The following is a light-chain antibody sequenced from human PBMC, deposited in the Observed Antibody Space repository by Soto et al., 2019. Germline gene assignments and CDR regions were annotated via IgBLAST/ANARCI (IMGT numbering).Light chain of an antibody. J-gene: IGKJ1*01. CDR1: QSVSIN. V-gene: IGKV3-15*01. Sequence: EIVMRQSPASLSVSPGESATLSCRASQSVSINLAWYQQKPGQAPRLLIYGASTRATGIPARFSGSGSGTEFTLTISSLQSEDFAVYYCQQYNNWPPWTFGQGTKVDI. CDR2: GAS. CDR3: QQYNNWPPWT.